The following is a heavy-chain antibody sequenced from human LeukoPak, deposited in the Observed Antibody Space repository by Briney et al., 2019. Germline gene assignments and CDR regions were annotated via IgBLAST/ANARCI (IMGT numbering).Heavy chain of an antibody. J-gene: IGHJ4*02. CDR3: ARVGIAARPRFDY. CDR2: INHSGST. Sequence: PGGSLRLSCAASGFTFSSYWMSWVRQAPGKGLEWIGEINHSGSTNYNPSLKSRVTISVDTSKNQFSLKLSSVTAADTAVYYCARVGIAARPRFDYWGQGTLVTVSS. V-gene: IGHV4-34*01. D-gene: IGHD6-6*01. CDR1: GFTFSSYW.